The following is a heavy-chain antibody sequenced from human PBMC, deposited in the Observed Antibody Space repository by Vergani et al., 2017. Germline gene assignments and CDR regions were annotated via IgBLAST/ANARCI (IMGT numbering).Heavy chain of an antibody. J-gene: IGHJ4*02. CDR1: GFTFSSYW. V-gene: IGHV3-7*03. D-gene: IGHD3-22*01. CDR2: IKQNGSEK. Sequence: EVQLVESGGGLVQPGGSLRLSCAASGFTFSSYWMSWVRQAPGKGLEWVANIKQNGSEKYYVDSVKGRFTISRDNAKNSLYLQMNSLRAEDTAVYYCARVRGRSMYYYDSSGYFDYWGQGTLVTVSS. CDR3: ARVRGRSMYYYDSSGYFDY.